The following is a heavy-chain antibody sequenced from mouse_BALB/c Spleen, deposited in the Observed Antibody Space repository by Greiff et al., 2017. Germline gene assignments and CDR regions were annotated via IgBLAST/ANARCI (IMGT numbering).Heavy chain of an antibody. Sequence: QVQLKESGAELAKPGASVKMSCKASGYTFTSYWMHWVKQRPGQGLEWIGYINPSTGYTEYNQKFKDKATLTADKSSSTAYMQLSSLTSEDSAVYYCARWLLGAMDYWGQGTSVTVSS. CDR1: GYTFTSYW. CDR3: ARWLLGAMDY. V-gene: IGHV1-7*01. J-gene: IGHJ4*01. CDR2: INPSTGYT. D-gene: IGHD2-3*01.